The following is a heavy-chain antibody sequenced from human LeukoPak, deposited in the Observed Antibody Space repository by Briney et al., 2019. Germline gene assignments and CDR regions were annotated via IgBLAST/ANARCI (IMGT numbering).Heavy chain of an antibody. CDR3: ARGFDCSSTSCLWFDP. D-gene: IGHD2-2*01. Sequence: SQTLSLTGTVSGGSISSGDYYWSWIRQPPGKGLEWIGYIYYSGSTYYNPSLKSRVTISVDTSKNQFSLTLSSVPAADTAVYYCARGFDCSSTSCLWFDPWGQGTLVTVSS. CDR1: GGSISSGDYY. CDR2: IYYSGST. J-gene: IGHJ5*02. V-gene: IGHV4-30-4*01.